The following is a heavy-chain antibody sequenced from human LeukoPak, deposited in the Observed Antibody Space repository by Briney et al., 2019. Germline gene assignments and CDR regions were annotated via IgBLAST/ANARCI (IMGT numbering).Heavy chain of an antibody. CDR1: GFTFSSYD. V-gene: IGHV3-21*01. J-gene: IGHJ6*02. CDR3: ARDAGGYGMDV. D-gene: IGHD3-16*01. CDR2: ISSSSSYI. Sequence: PGGSLRLSCAASGFTFSSYDMSWVRQAPGKGLEWVSSISSSSSYIYYADPVKGRFTISRDNAKNSLYLQMNSLRAEDTAVYYCARDAGGYGMDVWGQGTTVTVSS.